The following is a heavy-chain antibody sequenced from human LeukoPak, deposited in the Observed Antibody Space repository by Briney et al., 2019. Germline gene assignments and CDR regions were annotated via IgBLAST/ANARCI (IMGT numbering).Heavy chain of an antibody. CDR2: IKSKTDGGTT. CDR3: TTVFGDYGSGSSEAFDI. Sequence: PGGSLRLSCAASGFIFSNHWMTWVRQAPGKGLEWVGRIKSKTDGGTTDYAAPVKGRFTISRDDSKNTLYLQMNSLKTEDTAVYYCTTVFGDYGSGSSEAFDIWGQGTMVTVSS. D-gene: IGHD3-10*01. J-gene: IGHJ3*02. V-gene: IGHV3-15*01. CDR1: GFIFSNHW.